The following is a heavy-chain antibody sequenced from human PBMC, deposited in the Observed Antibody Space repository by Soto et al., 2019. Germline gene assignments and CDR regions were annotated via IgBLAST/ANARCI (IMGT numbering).Heavy chain of an antibody. J-gene: IGHJ4*02. D-gene: IGHD5-12*01. CDR1: GGSISSGDYY. Sequence: SETLSLTCTVSGGSISSGDYYWSWIRQPPGKGLEWIGYIYYSGSTYYNPSLKSRVTISVDTSKNQFSLKLSSVTAADTAVYYCARYSGYDGNIRLFDYWGQGTLVTV. V-gene: IGHV4-30-4*01. CDR2: IYYSGST. CDR3: ARYSGYDGNIRLFDY.